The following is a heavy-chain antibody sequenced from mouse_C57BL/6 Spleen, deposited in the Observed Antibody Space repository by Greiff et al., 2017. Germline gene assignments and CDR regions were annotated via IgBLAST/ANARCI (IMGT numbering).Heavy chain of an antibody. Sequence: EVQRVESGGGLVKPGGSLKLSCAASGFTFSSYAMSWVRQTPEKRLEWVATISGGGRYTYYPDNVKGRFTISRDNAKNNLYLQMSHLKSEDTAMYYCAREGLRRVYDYWGQGTTLTVSS. J-gene: IGHJ2*01. CDR3: AREGLRRVYDY. D-gene: IGHD2-2*01. CDR2: ISGGGRYT. CDR1: GFTFSSYA. V-gene: IGHV5-4*01.